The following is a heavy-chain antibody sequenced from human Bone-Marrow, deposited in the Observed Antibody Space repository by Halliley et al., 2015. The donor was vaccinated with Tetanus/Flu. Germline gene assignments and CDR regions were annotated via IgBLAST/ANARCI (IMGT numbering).Heavy chain of an antibody. CDR3: AKATGYISGGIDL. V-gene: IGHV3-23*01. J-gene: IGHJ5*02. CDR1: GFSFDTYA. Sequence: SLRLSCVASGFSFDTYAMSWVRQAPGKGLEWVSGSSGGDNTYYADSVKGRFALSRDNSKSTLYLHMNGLRVEDTAIYYCAKATGYISGGIDLWGQGTLVTASS. D-gene: IGHD6-19*01. CDR2: SSGGDNT.